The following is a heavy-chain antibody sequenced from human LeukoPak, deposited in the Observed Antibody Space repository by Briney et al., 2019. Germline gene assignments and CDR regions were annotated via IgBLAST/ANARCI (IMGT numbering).Heavy chain of an antibody. CDR2: ISGSGGST. Sequence: GRSLRLSCAASGFTFSSYAMSWVRQAPGKGLEWVSAISGSGGSTYYVDSVKGRFTISRDNSKNTLYLQMNSLRAEDTAVYYCAKWWTREAAPYWGQGTLVTVSP. CDR1: GFTFSSYA. J-gene: IGHJ4*02. CDR3: AKWWTREAAPY. V-gene: IGHV3-23*01. D-gene: IGHD6-6*01.